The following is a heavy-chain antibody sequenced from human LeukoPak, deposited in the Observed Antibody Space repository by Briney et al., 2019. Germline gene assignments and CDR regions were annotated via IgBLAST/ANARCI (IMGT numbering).Heavy chain of an antibody. J-gene: IGHJ4*02. V-gene: IGHV3-21*01. CDR1: GFTFSSYS. D-gene: IGHD2-15*01. CDR3: ARGAPGCSQPVDY. CDR2: ISSSSSYI. Sequence: PGGSLRLSCAASGFTFSSYSMNWVRQAPGKGLEWVSSISSSSSYIYYADSVKGRFTISRDNAKNSLYLQMNSLRAEDTAVYYCARGAPGCSQPVDYWGQGTLVTVSS.